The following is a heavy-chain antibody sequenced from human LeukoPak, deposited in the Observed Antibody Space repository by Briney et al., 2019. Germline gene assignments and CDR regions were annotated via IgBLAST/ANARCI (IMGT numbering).Heavy chain of an antibody. Sequence: SGPTLVKPTQTLTLTCTFSGFSLSTDGVGVAWIRQPPGKALEWLALIYWNDHKVISPSLESRLTITKDTSRNQVVLSMTNMDPVDTAIYYCAHRPYRTREDWYGSYLDSWGQGVLVAVSS. D-gene: IGHD3-10*01. CDR3: AHRPYRTREDWYGSYLDS. CDR1: GFSLSTDGVG. CDR2: IYWNDHK. V-gene: IGHV2-5*01. J-gene: IGHJ4*02.